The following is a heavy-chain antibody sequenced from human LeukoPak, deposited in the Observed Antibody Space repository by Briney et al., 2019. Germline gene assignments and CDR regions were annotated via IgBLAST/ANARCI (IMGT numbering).Heavy chain of an antibody. V-gene: IGHV1-69*05. D-gene: IGHD1-26*01. CDR2: IIPIFGTA. J-gene: IGHJ6*03. Sequence: GASVKVSCKASGGTFSIYAISWVRQAPGQGLEWMGGIIPIFGTANYAQRFQGRVTITTDESTSTAYMELSSLRSEDTAVYYCARGKWELLLTYYYYYMDVWGKGTTVTVSS. CDR1: GGTFSIYA. CDR3: ARGKWELLLTYYYYYMDV.